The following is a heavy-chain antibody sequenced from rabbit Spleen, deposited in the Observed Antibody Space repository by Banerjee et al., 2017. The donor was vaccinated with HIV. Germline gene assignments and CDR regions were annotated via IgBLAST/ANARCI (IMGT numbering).Heavy chain of an antibody. J-gene: IGHJ4*01. CDR2: IDPIFGST. Sequence: EQLVESGGGLVQPGGSLKLSCKASGFDFSSYGVSWVRQAPGKGLEWIGYIDPIFGSTYYATWVNGRFTISRHNAQNTLYLQLNSLTAADTATYFCVRDQAGYAGYGPWYFNLWGPGTLVTVS. CDR1: GFDFSSYG. D-gene: IGHD7-1*01. V-gene: IGHV1S47*01. CDR3: VRDQAGYAGYGPWYFNL.